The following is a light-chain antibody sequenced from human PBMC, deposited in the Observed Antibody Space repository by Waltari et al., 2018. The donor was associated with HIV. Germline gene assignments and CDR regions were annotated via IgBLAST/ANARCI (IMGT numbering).Light chain of an antibody. CDR3: SSYGDSLRVL. Sequence: QSALTQPPSASGPLGQSVTISCTVSSRDIGADDFISWFQQHPHSAPKLLLYEVTRRPSTVSDRFSGSRSGNTAFLTVAGLQPDDEATYFCSSYGDSLRVLFGGGTNVTVL. CDR2: EVT. J-gene: IGLJ3*02. V-gene: IGLV2-8*01. CDR1: SRDIGADDF.